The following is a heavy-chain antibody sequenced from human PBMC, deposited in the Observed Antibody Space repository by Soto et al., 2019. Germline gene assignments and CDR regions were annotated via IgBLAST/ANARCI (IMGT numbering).Heavy chain of an antibody. V-gene: IGHV3-23*01. CDR3: AKTPYAYYYDSSGYPGPLDY. CDR1: GFTFRSYA. CDR2: ISDSGGTT. J-gene: IGHJ4*02. Sequence: VGSLRLSCAASGFTFRSYARSWVRQAPGKGLEWVSAISDSGGTTYYADSVKGRFTISRDNSKNTLYLQMNSLRAEDTAVYYCAKTPYAYYYDSSGYPGPLDYWGQGTLVTVSS. D-gene: IGHD3-22*01.